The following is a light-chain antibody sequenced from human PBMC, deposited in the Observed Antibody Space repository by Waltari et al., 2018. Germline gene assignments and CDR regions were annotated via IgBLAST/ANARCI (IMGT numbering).Light chain of an antibody. V-gene: IGLV3-1*01. CDR3: QSLDGTTIV. CDR1: RSAKTN. Sequence: SSPLAHPPSVSLSPGPTATITGSGARSAKTNASWYQQRPGQSPLLVIYQENKRPSGIPERFSGSGSGNTATLTISGTQVIDEADYYCQSLDGTTIVFGGRTKLTV. J-gene: IGLJ2*01. CDR2: QEN.